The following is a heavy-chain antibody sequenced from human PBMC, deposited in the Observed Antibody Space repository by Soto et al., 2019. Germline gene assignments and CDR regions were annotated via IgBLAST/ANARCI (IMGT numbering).Heavy chain of an antibody. Sequence: QVQLVQPGAEVQKPGASVKISCRASGYNFRDHYIHWVRQAPGQGLEWMGIIHPGGGSTSYGQNFPGRVTMTSDTSTTTVYIEINSLRSEDTALYYCARASGGFDFWGQGTLVTVSS. CDR1: GYNFRDHY. CDR3: ARASGGFDF. J-gene: IGHJ4*02. CDR2: IHPGGGST. D-gene: IGHD3-16*01. V-gene: IGHV1-46*01.